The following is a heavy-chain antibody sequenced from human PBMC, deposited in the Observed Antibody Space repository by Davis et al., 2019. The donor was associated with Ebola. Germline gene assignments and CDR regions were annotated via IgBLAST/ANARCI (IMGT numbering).Heavy chain of an antibody. J-gene: IGHJ4*02. CDR2: IRSKTYGWTT. CDR1: GFTFGDYT. V-gene: IGHV3-49*04. Sequence: PGGSLRLSCTASGFTFGDYTMNWVRQAPGKGLEWVGFIRSKTYGWTTEYAASVKGRFTISRDDSKSIAYLQMNSLKTEDTAVYYCTRDTMFLGVMGYWGRGTLVTVSS. CDR3: TRDTMFLGVMGY. D-gene: IGHD3-10*01.